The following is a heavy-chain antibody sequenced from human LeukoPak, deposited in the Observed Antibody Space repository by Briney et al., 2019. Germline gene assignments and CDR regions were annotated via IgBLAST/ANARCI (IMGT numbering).Heavy chain of an antibody. CDR1: RFTFSNYA. CDR2: ISGSAIST. D-gene: IGHD3-9*01. J-gene: IGHJ4*02. CDR3: AKGDNNILTGYYNSFDS. V-gene: IGHV3-23*01. Sequence: PGGSLRLSCAASRFTFSNYAMSWIRQAPGKGLEWVSSISGSAISTYYADSVKGRFTISRDNSRNTLYLQMNSLRAEDTALFYCAKGDNNILTGYYNSFDSWGQGTLVTVSS.